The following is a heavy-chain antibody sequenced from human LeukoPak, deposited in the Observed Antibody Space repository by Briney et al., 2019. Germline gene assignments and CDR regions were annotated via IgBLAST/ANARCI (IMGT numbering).Heavy chain of an antibody. CDR1: GGTFSSYA. J-gene: IGHJ5*02. CDR2: IIPIFGTA. CDR3: ARDSGIAAGWFDP. D-gene: IGHD6-13*01. V-gene: IGHV1-69*13. Sequence: ASVKVSCKASGGTFSSYAISWVRQAPGQGLEWMGGIIPIFGTANYAQKFQGRVTLTADESTSTAYMELSSLRSEDTAVYYCARDSGIAAGWFDPWGQGTLVTVSS.